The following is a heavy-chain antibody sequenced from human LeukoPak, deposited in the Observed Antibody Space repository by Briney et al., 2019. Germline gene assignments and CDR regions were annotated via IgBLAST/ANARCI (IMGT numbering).Heavy chain of an antibody. Sequence: GRSLRLSCAASGFTFSTYALHWVRQAPGKGLEWVAVISYDGNNIYYVDSVKGRFTISRDNSKNTLYLQMNSLRAEDTAVYFCASISGASWGDYWGQGTPVTVSS. D-gene: IGHD3-16*01. V-gene: IGHV3-30-3*01. CDR2: ISYDGNNI. CDR3: ASISGASWGDY. CDR1: GFTFSTYA. J-gene: IGHJ4*02.